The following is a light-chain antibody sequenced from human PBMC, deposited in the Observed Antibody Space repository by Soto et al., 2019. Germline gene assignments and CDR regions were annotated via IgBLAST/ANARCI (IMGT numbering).Light chain of an antibody. J-gene: IGLJ7*01. Sequence: NFMLTQPHSVSESPGKTGTISCTRSSGSIASNYVQWYQQRPGSAPNTVIYEDNQRPSGVPDRFSGSIDSSSNSASLTISGLKTEDEADYYCQSYDSSNQGVFGGGTRLTVL. V-gene: IGLV6-57*03. CDR1: SGSIASNY. CDR3: QSYDSSNQGV. CDR2: EDN.